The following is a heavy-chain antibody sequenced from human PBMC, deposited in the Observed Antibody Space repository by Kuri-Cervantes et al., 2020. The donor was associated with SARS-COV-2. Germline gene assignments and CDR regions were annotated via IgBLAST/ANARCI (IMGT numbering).Heavy chain of an antibody. D-gene: IGHD3-9*01. CDR1: AYTFTSCG. Sequence: AAVQVSCKASAYTFTSCGISWLRQAPGQGVEGMGWVSAYNGNKNYAQKLQSRVTMTTDTSTSTAYMELRSLRSADTAVYYCARDGRTYYDIFTGYSISYYFDHWGQGALVTVSS. CDR2: VSAYNGNK. CDR3: ARDGRTYYDIFTGYSISYYFDH. J-gene: IGHJ4*02. V-gene: IGHV1-18*04.